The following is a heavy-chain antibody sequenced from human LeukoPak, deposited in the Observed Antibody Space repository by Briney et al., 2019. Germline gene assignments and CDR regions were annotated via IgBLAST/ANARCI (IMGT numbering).Heavy chain of an antibody. Sequence: SETLSLTCAVYGGSFSGYYWSWIRQPPGKGLEWIGEINHSGSTNYNPSLKSRVTISVDTSKNQFSLKLSSVTAADTAVYYCARAPYPGRAFDIWGQGTMVTVSS. V-gene: IGHV4-34*09. CDR2: INHSGST. CDR1: GGSFSGYY. CDR3: ARAPYPGRAFDI. J-gene: IGHJ3*02.